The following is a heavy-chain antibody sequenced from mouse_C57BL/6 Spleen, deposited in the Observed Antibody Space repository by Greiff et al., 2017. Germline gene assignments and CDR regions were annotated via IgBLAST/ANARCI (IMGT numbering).Heavy chain of an antibody. J-gene: IGHJ3*02. D-gene: IGHD1-2*01. CDR1: GYTFTDYN. Sequence: EVQLQQPGPELVKPGASVKIPCKASGYTFTDYNMDWVKQSHGKCLEWIGDINPNNGGTNYNQKFKGKATLTVDKSSRTAYMELRSLTSEYTAVYYCTRSYYGPAWWGKGTLVTVSA. V-gene: IGHV1-18*01. CDR3: TRSYYGPAW. CDR2: INPNNGGT.